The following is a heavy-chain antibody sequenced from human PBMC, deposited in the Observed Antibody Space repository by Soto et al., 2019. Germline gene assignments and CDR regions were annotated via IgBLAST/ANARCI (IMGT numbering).Heavy chain of an antibody. CDR3: ARLATQAYSSEGNYFDY. V-gene: IGHV5-51*01. J-gene: IGHJ4*02. Sequence: PGESLKISCRGSGYSFISYWIGWVRQMPGKGLEWMGIIYPGDSDTRYSPSFQGQVTISADKSISTAYLQWSSLKASDTAMYYCARLATQAYSSEGNYFDYWGQGTLVTVSS. CDR1: GYSFISYW. D-gene: IGHD6-25*01. CDR2: IYPGDSDT.